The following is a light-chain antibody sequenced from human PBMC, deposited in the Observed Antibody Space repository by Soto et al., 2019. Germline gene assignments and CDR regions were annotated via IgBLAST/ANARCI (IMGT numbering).Light chain of an antibody. Sequence: EIVLTQYPATLSLSPRERATLSCRASESLSSYLDWYQQKSGQAPRLLIYDPSKRATGIPARFSGSGSGTDFTLTISSLEPEDCEVYYCQQRSDWPFTFGPGNRVDI. CDR1: ESLSSY. CDR3: QQRSDWPFT. V-gene: IGKV3-11*01. J-gene: IGKJ3*01. CDR2: DPS.